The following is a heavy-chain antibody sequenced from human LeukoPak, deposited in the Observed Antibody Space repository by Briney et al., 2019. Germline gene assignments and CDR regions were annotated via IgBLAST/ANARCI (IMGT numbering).Heavy chain of an antibody. CDR1: GYTFTSYD. J-gene: IGHJ3*02. Sequence: ASVKVSCKASGYTFTSYDINWVRQATGQGLEWMGWMNPNSGNTGYAQKFQGRVTITRNTSISTAYMELGSLRSEDTAVYYCARRRYCSSTSCFSSPYDAFDIWGQGTMVTVSS. CDR2: MNPNSGNT. V-gene: IGHV1-8*03. D-gene: IGHD2-2*01. CDR3: ARRRYCSSTSCFSSPYDAFDI.